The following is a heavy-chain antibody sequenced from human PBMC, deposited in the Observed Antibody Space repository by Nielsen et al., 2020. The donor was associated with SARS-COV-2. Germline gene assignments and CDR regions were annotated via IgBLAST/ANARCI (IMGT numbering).Heavy chain of an antibody. CDR1: GGSISSSSYY. D-gene: IGHD6-19*01. J-gene: IGHJ5*02. CDR2: IYYSGST. Sequence: SEILSLTCTVSGGSISSSSYYWGWIRQPPGKGLEWIGSIYYSGSTYYNPSLKSRVTISVDTSKNQFSLKLSSVTAADTAVYYCAITYSGWPCNWFDPWGQGTLVTVSS. V-gene: IGHV4-39*01. CDR3: AITYSGWPCNWFDP.